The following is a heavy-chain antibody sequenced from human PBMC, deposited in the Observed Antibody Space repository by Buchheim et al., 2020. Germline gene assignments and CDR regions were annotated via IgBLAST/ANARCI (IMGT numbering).Heavy chain of an antibody. Sequence: EVLLVESGGGLVQPGGSLRLSCAASGFTFSDYSMNWVRQAPGKGLEWISYISSSDGTTYYADSVKGRFTISRDNAKKSLYLQMNSLRAEDTALYFCARDLRYYFNGVRLYYNFGMDVWGQGTT. CDR1: GFTFSDYS. CDR3: ARDLRYYFNGVRLYYNFGMDV. CDR2: ISSSDGTT. V-gene: IGHV3-48*01. D-gene: IGHD2-8*01. J-gene: IGHJ6*02.